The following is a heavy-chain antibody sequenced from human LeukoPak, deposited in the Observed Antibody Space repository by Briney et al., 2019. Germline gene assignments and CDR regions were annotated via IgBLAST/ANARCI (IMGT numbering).Heavy chain of an antibody. CDR2: IIPILGIA. Sequence: SVKVSCKASGGTFSSYAISWVRQAPGQGLEWMGRIIPILGIANYAQKFQSRVTITADKSTSTAYMELSSLRSEDTAVYYCARDPSSPHLADYWGQGTLVTVSS. J-gene: IGHJ4*02. CDR1: GGTFSSYA. V-gene: IGHV1-69*04. CDR3: ARDPSSPHLADY.